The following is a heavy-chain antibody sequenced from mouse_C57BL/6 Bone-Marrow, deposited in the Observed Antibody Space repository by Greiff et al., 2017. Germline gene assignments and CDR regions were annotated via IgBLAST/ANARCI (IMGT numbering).Heavy chain of an antibody. V-gene: IGHV1-72*01. CDR2: IYPNSGGT. D-gene: IGHD3-3*01. CDR1: GYTFTSYW. CDR3: ARWAGCYAMDY. J-gene: IGHJ4*01. Sequence: VQLQQPGAELVKPGASVKLSCKASGYTFTSYWMHWVKQRPGRGLEWIGRIYPNSGGTKYNEKFKSKATLTVDKPSSTAYMQLSSLTSEDSAVYYCARWAGCYAMDYWGQGTSVTVSS.